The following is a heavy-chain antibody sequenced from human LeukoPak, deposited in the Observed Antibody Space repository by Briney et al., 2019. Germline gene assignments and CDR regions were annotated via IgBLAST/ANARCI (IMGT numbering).Heavy chain of an antibody. D-gene: IGHD3-22*01. Sequence: PGGSLRLSCAASGFTLSSYSMNWVRQAPGKGLEWVSSISSSSSFIYYADSLKGRFTISRDNAKNSLYLQMNSLRAEDTAVYYCASTYYYDSSGYSPEYWGQGTLVTVSS. V-gene: IGHV3-21*01. CDR2: ISSSSSFI. CDR3: ASTYYYDSSGYSPEY. CDR1: GFTLSSYS. J-gene: IGHJ4*02.